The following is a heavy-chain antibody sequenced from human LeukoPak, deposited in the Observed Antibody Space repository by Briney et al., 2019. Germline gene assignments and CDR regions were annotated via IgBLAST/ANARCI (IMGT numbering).Heavy chain of an antibody. D-gene: IGHD6-13*01. CDR1: GGSIGSSNW. Sequence: ASGTLSLTCAVSGGSIGSSNWWSWVRQPPGKGLEWIGEIYHSGSTNYNPSLKSRVTISVDKSKNQFSLKLSSVTAADTAVYYCARRFAAAGNVRHFDYWGQGTLVTVSS. V-gene: IGHV4-4*02. J-gene: IGHJ4*02. CDR3: ARRFAAAGNVRHFDY. CDR2: IYHSGST.